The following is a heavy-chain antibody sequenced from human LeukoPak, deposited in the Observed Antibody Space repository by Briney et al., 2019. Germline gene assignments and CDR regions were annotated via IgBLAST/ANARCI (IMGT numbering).Heavy chain of an antibody. CDR3: AGRDSARNPWAY. V-gene: IGHV3-7*01. CDR1: GFTFTNFW. J-gene: IGHJ4*02. CDR2: IRPDGSVQ. Sequence: GGSLRLSCAASGFTFTNFWMNWIRRAPGRGLEWVANIRPDGSVQFYVDSVKGRFTISRDNAKNSVYLQMNSLRADDTAVYYCAGRDSARNPWAYWGQGTLVTVST. D-gene: IGHD4-11*01.